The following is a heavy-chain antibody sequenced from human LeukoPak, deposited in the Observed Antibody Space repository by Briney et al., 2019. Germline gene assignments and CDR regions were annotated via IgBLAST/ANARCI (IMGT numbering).Heavy chain of an antibody. D-gene: IGHD3-22*01. CDR3: ARMDYYDSSGVFDY. CDR1: GGSISSGSYY. V-gene: IGHV4-61*02. J-gene: IGHJ4*02. CDR2: IYTSGST. Sequence: SQTLSLTCTVSGGSISSGSYYWSWIRQPAGKGLEWIGRIYTSGSTNYNTSLKSRVTISVDTSKDQFSLKLSSVTAADTAVYYCARMDYYDSSGVFDYWGQGTLVTVSS.